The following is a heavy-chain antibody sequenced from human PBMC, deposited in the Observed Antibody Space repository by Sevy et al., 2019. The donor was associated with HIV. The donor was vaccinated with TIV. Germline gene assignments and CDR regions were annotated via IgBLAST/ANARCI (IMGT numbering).Heavy chain of an antibody. V-gene: IGHV5-51*01. J-gene: IGHJ6*02. CDR2: IYPGDSDT. D-gene: IGHD1-26*01. CDR1: GYSFTSYW. CDR3: ARLIRVGGAFYYYGMDV. Sequence: GESLKISCKGSGYSFTSYWIGWVRQMPGKGLEWMGIIYPGDSDTRYSPSFQGQVTISADKSTSTAYLQWSSLKASDTAMYYCARLIRVGGAFYYYGMDVWGQGTTVTVSS.